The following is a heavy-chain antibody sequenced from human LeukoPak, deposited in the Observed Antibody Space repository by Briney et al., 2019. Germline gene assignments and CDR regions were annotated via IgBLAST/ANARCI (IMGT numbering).Heavy chain of an antibody. CDR3: ARDSSGWYGNFGY. V-gene: IGHV3-66*01. CDR2: IYRGGST. Sequence: GGSLRLSCAASGFTVSSNYMSWVRQAPGKGLEWVSVIYRGGSTDHADSVKGRFAISRDNSKNTLYLQMNNLRAEDTAMYYCARDSSGWYGNFGYWGQGTLVTVSS. J-gene: IGHJ4*02. CDR1: GFTVSSNY. D-gene: IGHD6-19*01.